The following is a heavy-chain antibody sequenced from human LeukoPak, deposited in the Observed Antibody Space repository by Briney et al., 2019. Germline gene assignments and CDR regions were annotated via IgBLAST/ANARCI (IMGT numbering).Heavy chain of an antibody. D-gene: IGHD1-26*01. CDR2: LSGSGRLT. V-gene: IGHV3-23*01. J-gene: IGHJ4*02. CDR3: ARETGGARGYDY. CDR1: GFTFINYA. Sequence: GGSLRLSCTASGFTFINYAMSWVRQAPGKGLEWVSGLSGSGRLTYHADSVKGRFTISRDNSKNTVNLRMNSLRAEDTAVYFCARETGGARGYDYWGQGTLVSDSS.